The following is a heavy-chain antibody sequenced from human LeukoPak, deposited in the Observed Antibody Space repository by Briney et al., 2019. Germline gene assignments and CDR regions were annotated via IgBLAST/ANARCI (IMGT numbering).Heavy chain of an antibody. Sequence: SETLSLTXAVSGYSISSGYYWGWIRQPPGRGLEWIGTIYHSGSTYYIPSPKSRVTISVDTSKNQFSLKLSSVTAADTAVYYCARRYYSSPRSFDYWGQGTLVTVSS. D-gene: IGHD3-9*01. J-gene: IGHJ4*02. CDR3: ARRYYSSPRSFDY. CDR1: GYSISSGYY. CDR2: IYHSGST. V-gene: IGHV4-38-2*01.